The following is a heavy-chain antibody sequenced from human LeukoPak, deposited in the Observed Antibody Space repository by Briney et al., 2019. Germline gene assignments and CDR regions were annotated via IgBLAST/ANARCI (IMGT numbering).Heavy chain of an antibody. J-gene: IGHJ3*01. V-gene: IGHV3-74*01. D-gene: IGHD3-16*01. CDR3: ARGDSLLVGIRAYFRDALDL. CDR2: INIDGSVT. Sequence: PGRSLRLSCAASGFTFSSYGMHWVRQAPGRGLEWVSRINIDGSVTDYTNSAGSVKGRFTISRDNAKNTLYLQMNSLRAEDTAVYSCARGDSLLVGIRAYFRDALDLWGQGTMVTVSS. CDR1: GFTFSSYG.